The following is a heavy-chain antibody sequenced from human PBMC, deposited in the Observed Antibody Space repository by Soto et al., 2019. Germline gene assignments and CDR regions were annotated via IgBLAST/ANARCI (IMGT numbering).Heavy chain of an antibody. Sequence: EVQLVESGGGLVKPGGSLRLSCAASGFTFSNAWMNWVRQAPGKGLEWVGRIKSKTDGGTTDYAATVKGRFTISRDDSKNTLYLQMNSLKTEDTAVYYCTTDIVVVPAAINIDYWGQGTLVTVSS. J-gene: IGHJ4*02. V-gene: IGHV3-15*07. CDR2: IKSKTDGGTT. D-gene: IGHD2-2*01. CDR1: GFTFSNAW. CDR3: TTDIVVVPAAINIDY.